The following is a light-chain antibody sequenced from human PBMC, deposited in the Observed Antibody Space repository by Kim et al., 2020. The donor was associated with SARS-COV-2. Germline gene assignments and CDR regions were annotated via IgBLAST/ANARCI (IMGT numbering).Light chain of an antibody. CDR2: AAS. J-gene: IGKJ4*01. CDR1: QGINSW. Sequence: SASVGDRVTITCRASQGINSWLVWYQQKPGKAPKLLIYAASRLQSGVPSRFSGSGSGTDFTLTISSLQPEDFATYYCQQANSFPLTFGGGTKVEIK. V-gene: IGKV1-12*01. CDR3: QQANSFPLT.